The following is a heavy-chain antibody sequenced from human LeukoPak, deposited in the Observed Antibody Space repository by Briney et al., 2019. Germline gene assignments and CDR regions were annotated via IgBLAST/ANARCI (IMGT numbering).Heavy chain of an antibody. J-gene: IGHJ4*02. CDR3: ARNFIGYDSSGFYFDY. CDR2: IIPIFGTA. V-gene: IGHV1-69*13. D-gene: IGHD3-22*01. CDR1: GGTFSSYA. Sequence: RASVNVSCKASGGTFSSYAISWVRQAPGQGLEWMGGIIPIFGTANYAQKFQGRVTITADESTSTAYMELSSLRSEDTAVYYCARNFIGYDSSGFYFDYWGQGTLVTVSS.